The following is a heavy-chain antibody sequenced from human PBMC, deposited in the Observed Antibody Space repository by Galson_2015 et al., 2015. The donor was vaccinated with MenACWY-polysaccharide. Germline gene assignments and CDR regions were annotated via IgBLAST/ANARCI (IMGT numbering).Heavy chain of an antibody. J-gene: IGHJ3*02. CDR1: GYIFNNYW. D-gene: IGHD3-10*01. CDR2: IFPDNSDP. V-gene: IGHV5-51*03. Sequence: QSGAEVKKPGESLQISCKASGYIFNNYWIGWVRQMPDKGLEWMGRIFPDNSDPRYSPSFQGQVTVSVDNSTSTAYLHLSGLKASDTGMYYCARSWFGEEEAFDTWGQGTMVTVST. CDR3: ARSWFGEEEAFDT.